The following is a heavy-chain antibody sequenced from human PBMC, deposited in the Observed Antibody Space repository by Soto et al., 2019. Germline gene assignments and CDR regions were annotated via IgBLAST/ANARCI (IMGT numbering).Heavy chain of an antibody. J-gene: IGHJ4*02. CDR3: ATGVGGSGSYYSY. V-gene: IGHV3-23*01. D-gene: IGHD3-10*01. Sequence: EVQLLESGGGLVQPGGSLRISCAASGFTFSSYAMSWVRQAPGKGLEWVSAISGSGGSTYYADYVKGRFTISRDNSKNTRDLKMISRRAEDTAVYYCATGVGGSGSYYSYWGQGTLVTVSS. CDR1: GFTFSSYA. CDR2: ISGSGGST.